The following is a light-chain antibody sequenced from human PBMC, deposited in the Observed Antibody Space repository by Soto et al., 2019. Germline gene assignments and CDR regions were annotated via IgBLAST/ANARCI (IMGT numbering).Light chain of an antibody. V-gene: IGLV1-47*02. CDR2: SNN. CDR1: SSNIGSNY. J-gene: IGLJ1*01. Sequence: QSVLTQPPSASGTPGQRVTISCSGSSSNIGSNYVYWYQQLPGTAPKLLIYSNNQRPSGVPDRFSGSKSGTSASLAISGLRSEDEADYYCAAWDDSLSGRNVFGTGTKLTAL. CDR3: AAWDDSLSGRNV.